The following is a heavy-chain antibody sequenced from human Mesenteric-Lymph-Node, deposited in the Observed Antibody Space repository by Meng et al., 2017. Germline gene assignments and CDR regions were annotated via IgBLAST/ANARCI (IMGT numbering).Heavy chain of an antibody. D-gene: IGHD3-10*01. CDR2: IYHSGST. V-gene: IGHV4-4*02. Sequence: QVQLREAGLSLVKASGAISFICVVSGASLGSSYWWTWVRQSPENGLEWIGEIYHSGSTNYNPSLKSRITLFVDKSKSQFSLELISVTAADTAVYYCARGRRFGSGRYALDYWGQGTLVTVSS. CDR3: ARGRRFGSGRYALDY. CDR1: GASLGSSYW. J-gene: IGHJ4*02.